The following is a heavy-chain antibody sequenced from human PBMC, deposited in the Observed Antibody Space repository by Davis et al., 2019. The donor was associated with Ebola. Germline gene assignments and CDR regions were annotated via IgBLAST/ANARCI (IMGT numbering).Heavy chain of an antibody. J-gene: IGHJ6*02. Sequence: MPSETLSLTCAVYSGSFSAYYWSWIRQSPGKGLEWIGEVSHSGTTNYNPSLESRVTISMDTSRNQFSLKLTSVTAADTAVYYCARERLGLYYYGMDVWGQGTTVTVSS. CDR3: ARERLGLYYYGMDV. CDR2: VSHSGTT. CDR1: SGSFSAYY. V-gene: IGHV4-34*01. D-gene: IGHD3/OR15-3a*01.